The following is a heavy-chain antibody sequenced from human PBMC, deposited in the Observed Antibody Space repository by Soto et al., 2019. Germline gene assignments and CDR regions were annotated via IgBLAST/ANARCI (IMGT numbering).Heavy chain of an antibody. V-gene: IGHV1-3*01. CDR1: EYTFSAYT. CDR2: INAGSGTT. J-gene: IGHJ3*02. CDR3: ARDTETLGPRANDALDI. D-gene: IGHD3-3*02. Sequence: QAQLVQSGPEMKKPGASVKISCKATEYTFSAYTMNWVRQAPGQSLEWMGWINAGSGTTKYSQNFQGRVSITRDTSASTVYMELTGLTSEDTAVYYCARDTETLGPRANDALDIWGQGTMVTVSS.